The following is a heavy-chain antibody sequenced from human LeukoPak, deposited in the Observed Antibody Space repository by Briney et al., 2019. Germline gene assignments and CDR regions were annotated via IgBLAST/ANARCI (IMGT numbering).Heavy chain of an antibody. J-gene: IGHJ4*02. CDR1: GYTFTSYY. D-gene: IGHD6-19*01. V-gene: IGHV1-46*01. Sequence: GASVKVSCKASGYTFTSYYMHWVRQAPGQGLEWMGIINSSGGSTSYAQKFQGRVTMTRDTSTSTVYMELSSLRSEDTAVYYCARDGSQYSSGWTVFDYWGQGTLVTVSS. CDR3: ARDGSQYSSGWTVFDY. CDR2: INSSGGST.